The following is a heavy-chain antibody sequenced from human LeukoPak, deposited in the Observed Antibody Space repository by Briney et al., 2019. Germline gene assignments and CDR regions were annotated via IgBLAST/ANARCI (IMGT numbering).Heavy chain of an antibody. CDR2: ISSSGNTT. J-gene: IGHJ4*02. Sequence: GGSLRLSCAASGFTFSVYYMSWIRQAPGKGLECISYISSSGNTTYYADSVKGRFTISRDNAKDSLHLQMNSLRVEDTAVYYCAPTPPVTSYNYPYYFDYWGQGIVVTVSS. CDR3: APTPPVTSYNYPYYFDY. D-gene: IGHD1-14*01. CDR1: GFTFSVYY. V-gene: IGHV3-11*04.